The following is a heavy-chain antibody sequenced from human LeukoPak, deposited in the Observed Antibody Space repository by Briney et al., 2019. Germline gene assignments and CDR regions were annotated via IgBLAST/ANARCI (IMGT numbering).Heavy chain of an antibody. J-gene: IGHJ2*01. D-gene: IGHD4-23*01. CDR2: INAGSGNT. CDR3: ARDKRDPYGGNSVYWYFDL. Sequence: ASVKVSCKASGYTFTSYAMHWVRQAAGQRLEWMGWINAGSGNTKYSQKFQGRVTITRDTSASTAYMELSSLRSEDTAVYYCARDKRDPYGGNSVYWYFDLWGRGTLVTVSS. CDR1: GYTFTSYA. V-gene: IGHV1-3*01.